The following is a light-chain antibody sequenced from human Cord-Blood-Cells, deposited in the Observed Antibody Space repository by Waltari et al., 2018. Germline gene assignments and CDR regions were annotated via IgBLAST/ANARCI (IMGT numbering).Light chain of an antibody. Sequence: EIVMTQSPATLSVSPGERATLSCRASQSVSSKLAWYQQKPGQAPRLLIYGASSRATGLPARFSGSGSRTEFTLTISSLQSEDFAVYYCQQSCLEYTFGQGTKLEIK. CDR1: QSVSSK. J-gene: IGKJ2*01. CDR3: QQSCLEYT. V-gene: IGKV3-15*01. CDR2: GAS.